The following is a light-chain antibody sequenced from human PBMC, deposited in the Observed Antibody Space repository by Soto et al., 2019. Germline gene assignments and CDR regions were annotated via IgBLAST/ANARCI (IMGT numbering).Light chain of an antibody. CDR3: QQYNRWPFT. Sequence: EIVLTHSPVTLSLSPCERAALSFSASQSVSSSYLAWYQQKPGQAPRLLIYGASTRVTGIPDRFSGSGSGTEFTLTISSLQSGDFAVYYCQQYNRWPFTFGPGTKVDIK. CDR2: GAS. V-gene: IGKV3-15*01. CDR1: QSVSSSY. J-gene: IGKJ3*01.